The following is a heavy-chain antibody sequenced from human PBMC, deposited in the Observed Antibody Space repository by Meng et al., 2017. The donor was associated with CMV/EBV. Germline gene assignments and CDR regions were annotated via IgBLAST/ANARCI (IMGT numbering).Heavy chain of an antibody. CDR1: GGSFSGYY. Sequence: SETLSLTCAVYGGSFSGYYWSWIRQPPGKGLEWIGEINHSGSTNYNPSLKSRVTISVDTSKNPFSLKLSSVTAADTAVYYCARGRNYYDSSGLGLDYWGQGTLVTVSS. V-gene: IGHV4-34*01. CDR3: ARGRNYYDSSGLGLDY. D-gene: IGHD3-22*01. CDR2: INHSGST. J-gene: IGHJ4*02.